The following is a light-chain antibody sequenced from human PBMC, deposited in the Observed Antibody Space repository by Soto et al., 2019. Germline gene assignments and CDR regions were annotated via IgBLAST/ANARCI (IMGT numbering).Light chain of an antibody. Sequence: IGVTISAVTLSLSPGARATLSCRASQSVSNNYLAWYQQKPGQAPRLLISGASNRATGIPDRFSGSGSGTDFTLTISRLEPEDFAVYYCQQYGRSGTFGERTKVDIK. CDR3: QQYGRSGT. J-gene: IGKJ4*02. V-gene: IGKV3-20*01. CDR1: QSVSNNY. CDR2: GAS.